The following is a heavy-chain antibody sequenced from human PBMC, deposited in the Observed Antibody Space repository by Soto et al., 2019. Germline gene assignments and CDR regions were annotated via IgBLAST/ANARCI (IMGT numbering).Heavy chain of an antibody. CDR2: ISGNGDST. Sequence: QVRLVQSGPELKDPGASVRISCTPFGFPLARYYIHWVRQAPGQGPEWMGYISGNGDSTAYSQKFKGRVTITIGSMELSSLRSDDAAMYYCARERDFGELSYDLWGQGTLVTVSS. V-gene: IGHV1-46*01. CDR3: ARERDFGELSYDL. D-gene: IGHD3-10*01. CDR1: GFPLARYY. J-gene: IGHJ5*02.